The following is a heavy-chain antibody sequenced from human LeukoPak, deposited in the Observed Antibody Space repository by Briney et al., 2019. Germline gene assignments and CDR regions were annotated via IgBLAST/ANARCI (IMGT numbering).Heavy chain of an antibody. Sequence: GESLKISCKGSGYSFTTYWIGWVRQMPGKGLEWMGIIYPGDSDTRYSPSFQGQVTISADKSISTAYLQWSSLKASDTAMYYCARLVGYYDSSGYYGNDYWGQGTLVTVSS. CDR2: IYPGDSDT. D-gene: IGHD3-22*01. V-gene: IGHV5-51*01. CDR1: GYSFTTYW. J-gene: IGHJ4*02. CDR3: ARLVGYYDSSGYYGNDY.